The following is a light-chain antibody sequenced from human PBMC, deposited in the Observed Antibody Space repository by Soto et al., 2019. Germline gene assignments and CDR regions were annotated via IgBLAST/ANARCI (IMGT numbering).Light chain of an antibody. CDR1: QSISNY. V-gene: IGKV1-39*01. Sequence: EMKRTQSPSSLSASVGDRVPLTCLASQSISNYLNWYQQKPGKAPKLLIYAAFSLQSGVPSRFSGSGSGTDFTLTISSLQPEDFATYYCQQSYSTRRTFGQGTKVDIK. CDR3: QQSYSTRRT. J-gene: IGKJ1*01. CDR2: AAF.